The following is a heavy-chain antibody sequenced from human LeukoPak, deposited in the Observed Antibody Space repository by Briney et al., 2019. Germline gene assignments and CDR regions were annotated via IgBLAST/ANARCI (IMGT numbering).Heavy chain of an antibody. V-gene: IGHV4-39*01. CDR3: ARHSYYYDSNGYYTSMFDP. Sequence: TSETLSLTCTVSGGSISSSSYYWGWIRQPPGKGLEWIGSIYYSGSTYYNPSLKSRVTISVDTSKNQFSLKLSSVTAADTSVYYCARHSYYYDSNGYYTSMFDPWGQGTLVTVSS. CDR2: IYYSGST. D-gene: IGHD3-22*01. CDR1: GGSISSSSYY. J-gene: IGHJ5*02.